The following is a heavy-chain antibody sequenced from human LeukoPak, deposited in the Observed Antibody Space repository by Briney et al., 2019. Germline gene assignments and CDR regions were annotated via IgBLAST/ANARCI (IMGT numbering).Heavy chain of an antibody. CDR1: GFSFSRYS. D-gene: IGHD3-22*01. CDR3: TRDPPYYYDSSGYTY. Sequence: GGSLRLSCAASGFSFSRYSMNWVRQAPGKGLEWVSSISSSATYIYYADSLKGRFTISRDNAKNSLYLHMNSLKTEDTAVYYCTRDPPYYYDSSGYTYWGQGTLVTVSS. CDR2: ISSSATYI. V-gene: IGHV3-21*03. J-gene: IGHJ4*02.